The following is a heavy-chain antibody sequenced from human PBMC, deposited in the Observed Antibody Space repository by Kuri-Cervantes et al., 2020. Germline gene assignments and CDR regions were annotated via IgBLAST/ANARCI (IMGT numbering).Heavy chain of an antibody. V-gene: IGHV3-30-3*01. J-gene: IGHJ6*02. CDR3: ARDREDYYGMDV. CDR1: GFSFRSYA. Sequence: GESLKISCAASGFSFRSYAMHWVRQPPGKGLEWVAVISSDGSKKYYPDSVKGRFTISRDNSKNTLYLQMNSLRAEDTAVYYCARDREDYYGMDVWGQGTTVTVSS. D-gene: IGHD1-26*01. CDR2: ISSDGSKK.